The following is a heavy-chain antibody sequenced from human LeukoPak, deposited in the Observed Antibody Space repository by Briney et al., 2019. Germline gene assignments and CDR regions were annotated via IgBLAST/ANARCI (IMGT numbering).Heavy chain of an antibody. Sequence: ASVKVSCXASGYTLTSYYMHWVRQAPGQGLEWMGIINPSGGSTSYAQKFQGRVTMTRDTSTSTVYMELSSLRSEDTAVYYCARDSRDSSGYYYYYYMDVWGKGTTVTVSS. D-gene: IGHD3-22*01. J-gene: IGHJ6*03. CDR2: INPSGGST. CDR1: GYTLTSYY. CDR3: ARDSRDSSGYYYYYYMDV. V-gene: IGHV1-46*01.